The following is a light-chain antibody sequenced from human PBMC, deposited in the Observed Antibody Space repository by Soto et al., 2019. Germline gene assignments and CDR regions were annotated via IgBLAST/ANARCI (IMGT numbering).Light chain of an antibody. CDR2: EVT. Sequence: QSALTQPASVSGSPGQSITISCTGTSSDVGGYSLVSWYQQQPGKAPKLMIYEVTKRPSGVSNRFSGSKSGNVASLTISGLQAEDEADYYCSSYAGTNTLLFGGGTKLTVL. J-gene: IGLJ2*01. V-gene: IGLV2-23*02. CDR1: SSDVGGYSL. CDR3: SSYAGTNTLL.